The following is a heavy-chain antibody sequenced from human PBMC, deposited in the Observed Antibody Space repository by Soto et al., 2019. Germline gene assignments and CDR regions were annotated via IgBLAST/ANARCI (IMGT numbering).Heavy chain of an antibody. CDR3: ATTRSYDSHRPFDY. D-gene: IGHD3-10*01. Sequence: ASVKVSCTSSGYTFKTYGISWVRQAPGQGLEWMGWISPYNGDRRLSEKMQGRLTMTTDTSTSTGYMELRSLTADDTADYYCATTRSYDSHRPFDYWGQGTLVTVSS. CDR1: GYTFKTYG. V-gene: IGHV1-18*04. J-gene: IGHJ4*02. CDR2: ISPYNGDR.